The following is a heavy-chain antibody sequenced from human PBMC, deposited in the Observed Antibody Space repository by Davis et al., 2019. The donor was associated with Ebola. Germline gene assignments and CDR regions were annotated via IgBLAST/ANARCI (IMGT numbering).Heavy chain of an antibody. CDR1: GFTFSSYG. CDR2: ISGSGGST. Sequence: GESLKISCAASGFTFSSYGMHWVRQAPGKGLEWVSAISGSGGSTYYADSVKGRFTISRDNSKNTLYLQMNSLRAEDTAVYYCAKGQSSSWVYFDYWGQGTLVTVSS. V-gene: IGHV3-23*01. D-gene: IGHD6-13*01. J-gene: IGHJ4*02. CDR3: AKGQSSSWVYFDY.